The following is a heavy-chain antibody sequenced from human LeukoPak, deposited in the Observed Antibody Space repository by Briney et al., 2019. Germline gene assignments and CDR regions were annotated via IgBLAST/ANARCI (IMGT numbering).Heavy chain of an antibody. Sequence: SETLSLTCTVFGGSISSSSYYWGWIRQPPGKGLEWIGSIYYSGSTYYNPSLKSRVTISVDTSKNQFSLKLSSVTAADTAVYYCARVSRQIDAFDIWGQGTMVTVSS. CDR2: IYYSGST. CDR3: ARVSRQIDAFDI. V-gene: IGHV4-39*01. CDR1: GGSISSSSYY. J-gene: IGHJ3*02.